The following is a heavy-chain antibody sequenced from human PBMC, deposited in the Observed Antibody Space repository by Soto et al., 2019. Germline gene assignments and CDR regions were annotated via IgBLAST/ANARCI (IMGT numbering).Heavy chain of an antibody. J-gene: IGHJ4*02. Sequence: GGSLRLSCEASGFFFSDYGMHWVRQAPGKGLEWVAVISYDGTNKYYGDSAKGRFTISRDNSRNTLYLEMNSLSEEDTAVYYCTRVISGSSGLFDYWGQGTLVTVSS. V-gene: IGHV3-30*03. D-gene: IGHD1-26*01. CDR2: ISYDGTNK. CDR1: GFFFSDYG. CDR3: TRVISGSSGLFDY.